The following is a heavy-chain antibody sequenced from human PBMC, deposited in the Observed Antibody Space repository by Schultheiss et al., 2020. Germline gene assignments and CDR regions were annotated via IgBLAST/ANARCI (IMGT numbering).Heavy chain of an antibody. CDR1: GFTFSSHS. CDR3: ARDLYAVAGTGPFDY. V-gene: IGHV3-30*03. D-gene: IGHD6-19*01. J-gene: IGHJ4*02. CDR2: ISYDGSNK. Sequence: GGSLRLSCAASGFTFSSHSMTWVRQAPGKGLEWVAVISYDGSNKYYADSVKGRFSISRDNSKNTLSLQMNSLRSEDTAVYYCARDLYAVAGTGPFDYWGQGTLVTVSS.